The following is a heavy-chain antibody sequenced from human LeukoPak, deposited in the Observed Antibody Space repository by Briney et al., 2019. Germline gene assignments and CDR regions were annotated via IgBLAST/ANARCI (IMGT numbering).Heavy chain of an antibody. CDR3: ARRYCSTTSCLFDN. V-gene: IGHV3-48*03. CDR2: ISIVDTTI. D-gene: IGHD2-2*01. Sequence: PGGSLRLSCAASGFTFSNFEMNWVRQAPGTGLEWVSYISIVDTTIYYADSVKGRFTISRDNAKNSLYLQMNSLRAEDTAVYYCARRYCSTTSCLFDNWGQGTLVTVSS. J-gene: IGHJ4*02. CDR1: GFTFSNFE.